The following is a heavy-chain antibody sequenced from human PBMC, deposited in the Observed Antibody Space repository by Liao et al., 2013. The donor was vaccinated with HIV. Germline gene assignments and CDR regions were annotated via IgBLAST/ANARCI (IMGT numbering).Heavy chain of an antibody. CDR1: GGSISSSSYY. J-gene: IGHJ2*01. V-gene: IGHV4-39*07. D-gene: IGHD3-3*01. CDR3: ARDTPGVVRFDL. Sequence: QLQLQESGPGLVKPSETLSLTCTVSGGSISSSSYYWGWIRQPPGKGLEWIGSIYYSGPTFYSPSLKSRTTISVDTSKNQFSLKLTSVTAADTAVYYCARDTPGVVRFDLWGRGTLVTVSS. CDR2: IYYSGPT.